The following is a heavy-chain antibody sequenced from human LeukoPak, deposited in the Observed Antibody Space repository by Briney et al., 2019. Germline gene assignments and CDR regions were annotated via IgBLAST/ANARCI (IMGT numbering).Heavy chain of an antibody. J-gene: IGHJ4*02. D-gene: IGHD1-26*01. V-gene: IGHV1-3*01. Sequence: ASVKVSCKASGYTFTSYAMHWVRQAPGQRLEWMGWINAGNGNTKYSQKLQGRATMTTDTSTSTAYMELRSLRSDDTAVYYCARLDTIPYSGSYYVQDYWGQGTLVTVSS. CDR3: ARLDTIPYSGSYYVQDY. CDR1: GYTFTSYA. CDR2: INAGNGNT.